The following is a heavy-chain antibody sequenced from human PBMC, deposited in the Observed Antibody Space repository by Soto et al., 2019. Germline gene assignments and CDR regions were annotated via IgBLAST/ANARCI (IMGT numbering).Heavy chain of an antibody. D-gene: IGHD3-22*01. V-gene: IGHV3-23*01. J-gene: IGHJ4*02. CDR2: ISGSGGST. CDR3: AKAGPSPYLTMIVVVITIHFDY. Sequence: EVQLLESGGGLVQPGGSLRLSCAASGFTFSSYAMSWVRQAPGKGLEWVSAISGSGGSTYYADSVKGRFTISRDNSKNTLYLQMNSLRAEDTAVYYCAKAGPSPYLTMIVVVITIHFDYWGQGTLVTVSS. CDR1: GFTFSSYA.